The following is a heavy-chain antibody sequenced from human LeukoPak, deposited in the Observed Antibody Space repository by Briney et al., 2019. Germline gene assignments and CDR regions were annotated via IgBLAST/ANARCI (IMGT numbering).Heavy chain of an antibody. CDR3: ARVGYDSSGRHRYAFDI. CDR2: INPNNGNT. V-gene: IGHV1-18*01. J-gene: IGHJ3*02. Sequence: ASVNVSCTASGHTFTRYGISWVRQAPGHGLEGMGWINPNNGNTNYVQKLQGRVTMTTDTSTSTAYMELRSLRSDDTAVYYCARVGYDSSGRHRYAFDIWGQGTMVTVSS. D-gene: IGHD3-22*01. CDR1: GHTFTRYG.